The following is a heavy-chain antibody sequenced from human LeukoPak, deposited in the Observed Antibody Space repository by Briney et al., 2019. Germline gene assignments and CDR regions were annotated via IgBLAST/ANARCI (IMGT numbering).Heavy chain of an antibody. J-gene: IGHJ6*03. CDR2: IYTSGST. Sequence: PSQTLSLTCTVSGGSISSGSYYWSWIRQPAGKGLEWIGRIYTSGSTNYNPSLKSRVTISVDTSKNQFSLKLSSVTAADTAVYYCASTGQLVPGPPRGYYYMDVWGKGTTVTVSS. V-gene: IGHV4-61*02. CDR1: GGSISSGSYY. CDR3: ASTGQLVPGPPRGYYYMDV. D-gene: IGHD6-13*01.